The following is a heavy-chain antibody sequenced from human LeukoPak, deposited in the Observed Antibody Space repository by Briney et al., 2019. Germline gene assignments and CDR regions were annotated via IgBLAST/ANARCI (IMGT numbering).Heavy chain of an antibody. V-gene: IGHV4-59*08. J-gene: IGHJ3*02. CDR3: ARHPQWLRAFDI. CDR1: GGSISSYY. D-gene: IGHD6-19*01. Sequence: SETLSLTCTVSGGSISSYYWSWIRQPPGKGLEWIGYIYYSGSTNYNPSLKSRVTISVDTSKNQFSLKLSSVTAADTAVYYCARHPQWLRAFDIWGQGTMVTVSS. CDR2: IYYSGST.